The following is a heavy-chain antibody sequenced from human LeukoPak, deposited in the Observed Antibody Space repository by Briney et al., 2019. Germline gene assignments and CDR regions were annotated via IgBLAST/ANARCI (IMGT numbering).Heavy chain of an antibody. CDR2: IYYSGST. V-gene: IGHV4-59*01. CDR1: GGSISSYY. J-gene: IGHJ4*02. CDR3: ATGRELLGNY. D-gene: IGHD1-26*01. Sequence: SETLSLTRTVSGGSISSYYWSWIRQPPGKGLEWIGYIYYSGSTNYNPSLKSRVTISVDTSKNQFSLKLSSVTATDTAVYYCATGRELLGNYWGQGTLVTVSS.